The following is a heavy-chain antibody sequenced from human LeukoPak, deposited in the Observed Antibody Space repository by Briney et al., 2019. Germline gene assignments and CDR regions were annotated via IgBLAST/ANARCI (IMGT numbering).Heavy chain of an antibody. V-gene: IGHV1-2*06. CDR1: GHTFTDYY. Sequence: ASVKVSCKTSGHTFTDYYIHWVRQAPGQGLEWMGRINPNNGGSNIAQKFQGRVTMTRDTSISTAYMEVSRLTSDDTAIYYCATGPSTTITTAYWGQGTLVTVSS. CDR3: ATGPSTTITTAY. CDR2: INPNNGGS. D-gene: IGHD4-11*01. J-gene: IGHJ4*02.